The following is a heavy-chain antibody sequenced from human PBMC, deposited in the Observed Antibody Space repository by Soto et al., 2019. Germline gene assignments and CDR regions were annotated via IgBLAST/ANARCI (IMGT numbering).Heavy chain of an antibody. V-gene: IGHV1-2*02. CDR3: ARDGSGGNDLFDY. CDR1: GYTLTAYY. Sequence: QVQLVQSGAEVKKPGASVKVSCKASGYTLTAYYIHWVRQAPGQGLEWMGWINPNSGGTNYAQKFQGRVTMTRDTSIRTAYMELSRLRSDDTAVYYCARDGSGGNDLFDYWGQGTLVTVSS. J-gene: IGHJ4*02. CDR2: INPNSGGT. D-gene: IGHD5-12*01.